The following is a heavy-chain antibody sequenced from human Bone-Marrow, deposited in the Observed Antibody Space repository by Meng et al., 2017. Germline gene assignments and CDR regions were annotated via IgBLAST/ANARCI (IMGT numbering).Heavy chain of an antibody. D-gene: IGHD3-10*01. J-gene: IGHJ4*02. CDR3: ASSPFPILHYYGSRSYYKSPGYFDY. CDR2: INHSGST. Sequence: ESLKISCAVYGGSFSGYYWSWIRQPPGKGLEWIGEINHSGSTNYNPSLKSRVTISVDTSKNQFSLKLSSVTAADTAVYYCASSPFPILHYYGSRSYYKSPGYFDYWGQGTLVTVSS. CDR1: GGSFSGYY. V-gene: IGHV4-34*01.